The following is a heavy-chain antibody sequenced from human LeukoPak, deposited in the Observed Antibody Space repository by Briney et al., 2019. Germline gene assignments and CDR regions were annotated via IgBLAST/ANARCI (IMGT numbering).Heavy chain of an antibody. D-gene: IGHD1-1*01. CDR3: AKIPALLVVERLRKGFDP. J-gene: IGHJ5*02. CDR1: GFTFSSYG. CDR2: ISGSGGST. Sequence: GGTLRLSCAASGFTFSSYGMSWVRQAPGKGLEWVSAISGSGGSTYYADSVKGRFTISRDNSKNTLYLQMNSLRAEDTAVYYCAKIPALLVVERLRKGFDPWGQGTLVTVSS. V-gene: IGHV3-23*01.